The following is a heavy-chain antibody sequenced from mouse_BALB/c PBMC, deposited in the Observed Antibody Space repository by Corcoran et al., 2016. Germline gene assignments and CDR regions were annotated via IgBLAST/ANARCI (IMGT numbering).Heavy chain of an antibody. CDR3: ARKGYFYGSPYYFDY. D-gene: IGHD1-1*01. V-gene: IGHV1-9*01. Sequence: QVQLQQSGAELMKPGASVKISCKATGYTFSSYWIEWVKQRPGHGLEWIGEILPGSGSTNYNEKFKGKATFTADTSSNTAYMQLSSLTSEDSAVYYCARKGYFYGSPYYFDYWRQGTALTVSS. CDR1: GYTFSSYW. CDR2: ILPGSGST. J-gene: IGHJ2*01.